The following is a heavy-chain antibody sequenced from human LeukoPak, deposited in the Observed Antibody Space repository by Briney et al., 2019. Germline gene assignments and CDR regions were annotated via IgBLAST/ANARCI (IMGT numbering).Heavy chain of an antibody. CDR2: ILPGGGDT. J-gene: IGHJ6*02. CDR3: AKAGAGTKDCSSISCQDYYYYFFGMDV. CDR1: GFTFSSYA. Sequence: GGSLRLSCAASGFTFSSYAMTWVRQAPGKGLEWVSTILPGGGDTYYADSVKGRFTISRDNSKNTLYLQIHSLRAEDTAVYYCAKAGAGTKDCSSISCQDYYYYFFGMDVWGQGTTVTVSS. D-gene: IGHD2-2*01. V-gene: IGHV3-23*01.